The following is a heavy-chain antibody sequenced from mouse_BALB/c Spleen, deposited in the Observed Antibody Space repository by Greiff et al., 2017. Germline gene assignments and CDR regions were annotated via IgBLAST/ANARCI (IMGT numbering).Heavy chain of an antibody. Sequence: VKVVESGPGLVAPSQSLSITCTASGFSLTGYGVNWVRQPPGKGLEWLGMIWGDGSTDYNSALKSRLSISKDNSKSQVFLKMNSLQTSDTARYYSARDRGYRYDYYAMDYWGQGTSVTVSS. CDR3: ARDRGYRYDYYAMDY. J-gene: IGHJ4*01. CDR1: GFSLTGYG. CDR2: IWGDGST. D-gene: IGHD2-14*01. V-gene: IGHV2-6-7*01.